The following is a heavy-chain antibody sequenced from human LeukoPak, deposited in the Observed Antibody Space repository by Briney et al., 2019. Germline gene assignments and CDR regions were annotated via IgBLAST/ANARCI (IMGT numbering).Heavy chain of an antibody. CDR3: AKAGGWYSKFDY. Sequence: PGGSLRLSCAASGSTFSSYAMSWVRQAPGKGLEWVSAISGSGGSTYYADSVKGRFTISRDNSKNTLYLQMNSLRAEDTAVYYCAKAGGWYSKFDYWGQGTLVTVSS. D-gene: IGHD6-19*01. CDR2: ISGSGGST. J-gene: IGHJ4*02. V-gene: IGHV3-23*01. CDR1: GSTFSSYA.